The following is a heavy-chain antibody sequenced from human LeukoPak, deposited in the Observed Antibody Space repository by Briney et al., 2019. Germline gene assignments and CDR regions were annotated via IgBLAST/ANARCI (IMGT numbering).Heavy chain of an antibody. J-gene: IGHJ4*02. CDR1: GFTFSSYG. CDR2: TWFDGSNK. Sequence: PGRSLRLSCVASGFTFSSYGMHWVRQAPGKGPEWVAVTWFDGSNKYYADSVKGRFTISRDNSKNTLYLQMNSLRAEDTAVYYCATITVTPDYWGQGTLVTVSS. V-gene: IGHV3-33*01. D-gene: IGHD4-17*01. CDR3: ATITVTPDY.